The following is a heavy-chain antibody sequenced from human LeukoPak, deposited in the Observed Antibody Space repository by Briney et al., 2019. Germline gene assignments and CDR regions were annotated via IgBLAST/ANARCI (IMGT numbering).Heavy chain of an antibody. CDR2: VFYSGSS. V-gene: IGHV4-39*02. D-gene: IGHD5-12*01. J-gene: IGHJ4*02. CDR3: TGRREGSGYRDY. CDR1: AGSISSSGYY. Sequence: SETLSLTCTVSAGSISSSGYYWGWIRQPPWKGLEWIGNVFYSGSSNYSPSLKRRGTISVQTSNNHFSLKLSSVTAADTAVVYSTGRREGSGYRDYWGQGTLVTVSS.